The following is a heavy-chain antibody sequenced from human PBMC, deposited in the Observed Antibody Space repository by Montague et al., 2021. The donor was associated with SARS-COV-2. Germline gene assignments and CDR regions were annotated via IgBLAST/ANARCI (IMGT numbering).Heavy chain of an antibody. CDR3: AGPGGYCTGGSCYYGY. D-gene: IGHD2-15*01. CDR1: GGSISTYY. V-gene: IGHV4-59*01. J-gene: IGHJ4*02. Sequence: SETLSLTCSVSGGSISTYYWSWIRQPPGKGLEWIGYIYYSGSTNYNPSLKSRVTISIDTSKNQFSLALSSVTAADMAVYYCAGPGGYCTGGSCYYGYWGQGTLVTVAS. CDR2: IYYSGST.